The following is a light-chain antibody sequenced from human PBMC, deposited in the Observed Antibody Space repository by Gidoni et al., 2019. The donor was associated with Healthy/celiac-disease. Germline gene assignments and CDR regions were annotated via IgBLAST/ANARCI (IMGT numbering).Light chain of an antibody. CDR2: GAS. J-gene: IGKJ1*01. Sequence: ELVLTQSPGTLSLSPGERATLSCRASQSVSSSYLAWYQQKPGQAPRLLIYGASSRATGIPDRFSGSGSGTDFTLTISRLEPEDFAVYYCQKYGSSPRTFGQGTKVESK. V-gene: IGKV3-20*01. CDR1: QSVSSSY. CDR3: QKYGSSPRT.